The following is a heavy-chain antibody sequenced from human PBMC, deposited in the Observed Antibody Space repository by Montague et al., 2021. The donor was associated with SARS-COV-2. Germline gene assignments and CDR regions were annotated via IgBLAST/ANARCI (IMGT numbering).Heavy chain of an antibody. CDR3: ARRGGGRETRFDP. CDR1: GGSISTYY. D-gene: IGHD3-10*01. Sequence: SETLSLTCTVSGGSISTYYWSWIRQPPGKGLEWIGYIYYSGTANYNPSLKSRVTISVDTSKNQFSLKVRSVTAADTAVYYCARRGGGRETRFDPWGQGTLVTVSS. V-gene: IGHV4-59*12. J-gene: IGHJ5*02. CDR2: IYYSGTA.